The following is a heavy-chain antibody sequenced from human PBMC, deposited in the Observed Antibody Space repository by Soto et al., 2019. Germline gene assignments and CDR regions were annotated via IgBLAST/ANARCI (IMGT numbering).Heavy chain of an antibody. V-gene: IGHV3-23*01. D-gene: IGHD3-9*01. Sequence: GGSLRLSCAASGCTFIDYAMTWVRRAPGKGLESVSGIYGNGAGIQYADSVRVRSTISRDNSKNTLYLQMNSRRAEDTAVYYCATDVISGHGFWFMDHWGPGTLVTVFS. J-gene: IGHJ4*01. CDR2: IYGNGAGI. CDR1: GCTFIDYA. CDR3: ATDVISGHGFWFMDH.